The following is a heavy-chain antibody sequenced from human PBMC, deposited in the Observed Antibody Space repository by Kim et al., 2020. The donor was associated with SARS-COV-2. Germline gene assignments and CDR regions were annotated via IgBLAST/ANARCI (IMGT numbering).Heavy chain of an antibody. CDR2: IYYSGST. Sequence: SETLSLTCTVSGGSISSYYWSWIRQPPGKGLEWIGYIYYSGSTNYNPSLKSRVTISVDTSKNQFSLKLSSVTAADTAVYYCARDRRGSGSYGGWFDPWGQGTLVTVSS. CDR1: GGSISSYY. D-gene: IGHD3-10*01. CDR3: ARDRRGSGSYGGWFDP. J-gene: IGHJ5*02. V-gene: IGHV4-59*01.